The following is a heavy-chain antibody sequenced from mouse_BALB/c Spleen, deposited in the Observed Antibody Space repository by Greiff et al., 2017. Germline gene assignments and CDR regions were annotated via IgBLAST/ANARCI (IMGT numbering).Heavy chain of an antibody. CDR2: IRSKSNNYAT. V-gene: IGHV10-1*02. J-gene: IGHJ1*01. CDR3: VSYYYYGSSRWYFEV. CDR1: GFTFNTYA. D-gene: IGHD1-1*01. Sequence: EVKLMESGGGLVQPKGSLKLSCAASGFTFNTYAMNWVRQAPGKGLEWVARIRSKSNNYATYSADSVKDRFTISRDDSQSMLYLQMNNLKTEDTAMYYCVSYYYYGSSRWYFEVWGAGTTVTVSS.